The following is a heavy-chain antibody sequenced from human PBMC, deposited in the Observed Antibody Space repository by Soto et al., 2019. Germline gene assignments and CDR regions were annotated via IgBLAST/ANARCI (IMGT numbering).Heavy chain of an antibody. CDR1: GGSFSGYY. Sequence: QVQLQQWGAGLLKPSETLSLTCAVYGGSFSGYYWSWIRQPPGKGLEWIGEINHSGSTNYNPSLKSRVTMSVDTSKHQFALKLSSVTAADTAVYYCARGNIVVVTATLSWFDPWGQGTLVTVSS. V-gene: IGHV4-34*01. J-gene: IGHJ5*02. CDR2: INHSGST. CDR3: ARGNIVVVTATLSWFDP. D-gene: IGHD2-21*02.